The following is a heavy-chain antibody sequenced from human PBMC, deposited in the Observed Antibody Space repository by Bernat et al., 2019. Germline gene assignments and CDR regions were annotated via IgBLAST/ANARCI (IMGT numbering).Heavy chain of an antibody. J-gene: IGHJ4*02. D-gene: IGHD1-26*01. CDR1: GFTFSSYW. V-gene: IGHV3-74*01. Sequence: EVQLVESGGGLVQPGGSLRLSCAASGFTFSSYWMHWVRQAPGKGLVWVSRINSDGSSTSYADSVKGRFTISRDNAENTLYLQMNSQRAEDTAVYYCARVLRGAREFDYWGQGTLVTVSS. CDR2: INSDGSST. CDR3: ARVLRGAREFDY.